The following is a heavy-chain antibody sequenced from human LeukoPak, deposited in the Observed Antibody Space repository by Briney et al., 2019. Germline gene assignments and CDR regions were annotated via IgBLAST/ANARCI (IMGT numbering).Heavy chain of an antibody. CDR3: ARGPPGKENAFDI. CDR1: GGSISSYY. D-gene: IGHD2-2*01. V-gene: IGHV4-59*01. Sequence: LPETLSLTCTVSGGSISSYYWSWLRQPPGKGLEWIGYIYYSGSTNYNPSLKSRVTISVDTSKNQFSLNLSSVTAADTAVYYCARGPPGKENAFDIXGQGTMVXVS. CDR2: IYYSGST. J-gene: IGHJ3*02.